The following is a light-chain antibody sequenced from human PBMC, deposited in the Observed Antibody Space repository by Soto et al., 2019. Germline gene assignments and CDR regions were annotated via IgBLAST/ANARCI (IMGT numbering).Light chain of an antibody. J-gene: IGLJ1*01. CDR3: SSYTSSSTYV. Sequence: QSALTQPTSVSGSPGQSIAISCTGTSSDIGGYNSVSWYQQHPGKAPKLMIYNVSNRPSGVSDRFSGSKSGNTASLTISGLQAEDEADYYCSSYTSSSTYVFGTGTKVTDL. V-gene: IGLV2-14*01. CDR2: NVS. CDR1: SSDIGGYNS.